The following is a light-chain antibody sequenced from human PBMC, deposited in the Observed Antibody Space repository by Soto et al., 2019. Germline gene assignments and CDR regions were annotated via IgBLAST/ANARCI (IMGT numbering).Light chain of an antibody. CDR1: QTIDKY. J-gene: IGKJ1*01. V-gene: IGKV1-39*01. CDR3: QQSYSSPGT. CDR2: GAS. Sequence: IQMTQSPSSLSASVGDRVTITCRASQTIDKYLNWYQHIPARAPKLLIYGASSLQSGVPTRFSGSGGGTYFTLTISSLQHEDFATYYCQQSYSSPGTFGRGTRVE.